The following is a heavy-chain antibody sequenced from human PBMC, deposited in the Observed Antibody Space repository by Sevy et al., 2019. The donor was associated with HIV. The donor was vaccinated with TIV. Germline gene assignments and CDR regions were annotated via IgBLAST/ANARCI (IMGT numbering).Heavy chain of an antibody. CDR1: SGSIGNYY. CDR3: ARRAFLGGYFDS. D-gene: IGHD3-16*01. Sequence: SETLSLTCSVSSGSIGNYYWYWIRQPPGRGLEWLGRIYYSGNTNYNPSLKSRVTMSIDTSKNQFSLGLSSLTAADTAVYYCARRAFLGGYFDSWGQGILVIVSS. CDR2: IYYSGNT. V-gene: IGHV4-59*08. J-gene: IGHJ4*03.